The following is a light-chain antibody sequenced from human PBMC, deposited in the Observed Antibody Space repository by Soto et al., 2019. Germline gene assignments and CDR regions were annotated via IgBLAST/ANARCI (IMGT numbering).Light chain of an antibody. V-gene: IGLV2-14*01. J-gene: IGLJ2*01. CDR3: SSFRSRSTLGVV. Sequence: SALTQPASVSGTPGQSITISCTGTSSDVGGYNYVSWYQQHPGKAPKLMIYAVSNRPSGVSNRFSGSKSDNTASLTISGLQAEDEADYFCSSFRSRSTLGVVFGGGTKLTVL. CDR1: SSDVGGYNY. CDR2: AVS.